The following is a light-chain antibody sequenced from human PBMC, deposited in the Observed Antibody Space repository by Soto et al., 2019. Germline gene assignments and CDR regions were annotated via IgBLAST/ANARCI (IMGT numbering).Light chain of an antibody. CDR2: EVS. CDR1: SSDVGGYTY. J-gene: IGLJ1*01. Sequence: QSVLTQPASVSGSPGQSITISCTGTSSDVGGYTYVSWYQHHPGKAPKLMIYEVSNRPSGVSNRFSGSKSRNTASLTISGLQAEDEADYYCSSYTSSSTPYVFGTGTKVTVL. CDR3: SSYTSSSTPYV. V-gene: IGLV2-14*01.